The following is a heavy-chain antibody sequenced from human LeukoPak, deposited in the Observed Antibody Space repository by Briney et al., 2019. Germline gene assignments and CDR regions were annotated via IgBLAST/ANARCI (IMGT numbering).Heavy chain of an antibody. Sequence: GGSLRLPCAPCGFTFSSYGMHWVRQAPGKGLEWVAFIRYDGSNKYYADSVKGRFTISRDNSKNTLYLQMNSLRAEDTAVYYCAKDAGSSTSWYAFDIWGQGTMVTVSS. CDR3: AKDAGSSTSWYAFDI. CDR1: GFTFSSYG. D-gene: IGHD2-2*01. J-gene: IGHJ3*02. V-gene: IGHV3-30*02. CDR2: IRYDGSNK.